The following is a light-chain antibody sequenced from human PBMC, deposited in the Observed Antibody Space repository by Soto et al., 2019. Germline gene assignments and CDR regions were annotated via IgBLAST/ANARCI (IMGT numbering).Light chain of an antibody. Sequence: DIQMTQSPSALSATAGDRVTITCRASQSISSWLAWYQHKQGKAPKLLIYDASSLESGVPSRFSGSGYGTEFNLTISSLQPDDFATYYCQQYNSYTWTFGQGTKVDIK. J-gene: IGKJ1*01. V-gene: IGKV1-5*01. CDR3: QQYNSYTWT. CDR1: QSISSW. CDR2: DAS.